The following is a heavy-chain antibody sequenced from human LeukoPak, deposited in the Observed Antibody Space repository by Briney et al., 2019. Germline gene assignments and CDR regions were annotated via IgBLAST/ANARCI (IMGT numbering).Heavy chain of an antibody. CDR2: INHSGST. CDR1: GGSFSGYY. V-gene: IGHV4-34*01. D-gene: IGHD4-17*01. Sequence: SETLSLTCAVYGGSFSGYYWSWIRQPPGKGLEWIGEINHSGSTNYNPSLKSRVTIPVDTSKNQFSLKLSSVTAADTAVYYCARGGWDDYGDYGPRFDPWGQGTLVTVSS. CDR3: ARGGWDDYGDYGPRFDP. J-gene: IGHJ5*02.